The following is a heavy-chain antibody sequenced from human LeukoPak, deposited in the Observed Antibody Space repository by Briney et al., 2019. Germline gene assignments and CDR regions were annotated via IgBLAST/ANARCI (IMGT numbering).Heavy chain of an antibody. J-gene: IGHJ4*02. CDR2: IYHSGST. V-gene: IGHV4-59*01. Sequence: SETLSLTCTVSGGSFSSYYWSWIRQSPGKGLEWIGYIYHSGSTNYNPSLKSRVTISADTSKDQFSLKLASVTAADTAVYYCATGYSSTWYYFDYWGQGTLVTVSS. D-gene: IGHD6-13*01. CDR1: GGSFSSYY. CDR3: ATGYSSTWYYFDY.